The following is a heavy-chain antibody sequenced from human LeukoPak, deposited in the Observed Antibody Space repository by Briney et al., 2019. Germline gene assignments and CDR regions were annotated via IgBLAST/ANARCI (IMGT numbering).Heavy chain of an antibody. V-gene: IGHV1-69*13. CDR3: ASLGGAMVRGVITTNNFDY. Sequence: SVKVSCKASGGTFSSYAISWVRQAPGQGLEWMGGIIPIFGTANYAQKFQGRVTITADESTGTAYMELSSLGSEDTAVYYCASLGGAMVRGVITTNNFDYWGQGTLVTVSS. CDR2: IIPIFGTA. J-gene: IGHJ4*02. CDR1: GGTFSSYA. D-gene: IGHD3-10*01.